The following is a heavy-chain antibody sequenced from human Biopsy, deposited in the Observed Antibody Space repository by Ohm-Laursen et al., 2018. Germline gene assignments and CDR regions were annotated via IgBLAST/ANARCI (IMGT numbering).Heavy chain of an antibody. J-gene: IGHJ3*02. D-gene: IGHD1-26*01. CDR2: IYYSGGT. Sequence: TLSLTCRVSGGSMTGYEWSWIRLAPGKGLEWIGYIYYSGGTKYNPSLASRVTFSVDISKSQFSLKLYSVTAADTAVYYCARVEAGTYDALDIWGQGTLVAVSA. V-gene: IGHV4-59*01. CDR3: ARVEAGTYDALDI. CDR1: GGSMTGYE.